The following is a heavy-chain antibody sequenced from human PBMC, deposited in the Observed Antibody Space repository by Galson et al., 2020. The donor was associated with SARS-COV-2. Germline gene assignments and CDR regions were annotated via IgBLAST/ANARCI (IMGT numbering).Heavy chain of an antibody. CDR1: GYSISSGYY. Sequence: SQTLSLTCAVSGYSISSGYYWGWIRQPPGKGLEWIGRIYHSGNTYYNPSLKSRVAISVDTSRNQFSLKLTSVTAADTAVYYCARDMAITPGGGDYWGQGTLVTVSS. CDR2: IYHSGNT. CDR3: ARDMAITPGGGDY. J-gene: IGHJ4*02. V-gene: IGHV4-38-2*02. D-gene: IGHD2-8*02.